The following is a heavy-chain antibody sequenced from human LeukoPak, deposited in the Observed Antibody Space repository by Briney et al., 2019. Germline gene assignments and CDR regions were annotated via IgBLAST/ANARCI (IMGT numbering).Heavy chain of an antibody. CDR3: AREVGATTGYYYGMDV. CDR1: GGTFTSYT. D-gene: IGHD1-26*01. V-gene: IGHV1-69*10. J-gene: IGHJ6*02. Sequence: SVKVSCKASGGTFTSYTISWVRQAPGQGLEXXXXXIPILGIANYAQKFQGRVTITADKSTSTAYMELSSLRSEDAAVYYCAREVGATTGYYYGMDVWGQGTTVTVSS. CDR2: XIPILGIA.